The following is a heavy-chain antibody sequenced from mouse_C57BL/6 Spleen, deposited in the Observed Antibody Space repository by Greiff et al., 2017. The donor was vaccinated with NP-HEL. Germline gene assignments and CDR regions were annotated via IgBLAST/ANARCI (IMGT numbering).Heavy chain of an antibody. D-gene: IGHD1-1*01. Sequence: QVQLQQSGAELVKPGASVKLSCKASGYTFTEYTIHWVKQRPGQGLEWIGWFYPGGGSIKYNEKFKDKVTLTEDKSSSTVYMELSRLTSEDSAVYFGAGHEGGYGDMDYWGQGTSVTVSS. V-gene: IGHV1-62-2*01. J-gene: IGHJ4*01. CDR2: FYPGGGSI. CDR3: AGHEGGYGDMDY. CDR1: GYTFTEYT.